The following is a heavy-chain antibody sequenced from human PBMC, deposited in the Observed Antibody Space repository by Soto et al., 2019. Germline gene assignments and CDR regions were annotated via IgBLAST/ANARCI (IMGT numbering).Heavy chain of an antibody. V-gene: IGHV2-5*02. CDR3: AHSHSTRATVTSDYFHY. Sequence: QITLKESGPTLVKPTQTLTLTCTFSGFSLSTSGVGVGWIRQPPGKALDWLALIYWDDDKRPSPSLKSRLSIRKNTSQDQVILRMTDVDPVDTATYYGAHSHSTRATVTSDYFHYWGQGILVTVS. D-gene: IGHD4-17*01. J-gene: IGHJ4*02. CDR2: IYWDDDK. CDR1: GFSLSTSGVG.